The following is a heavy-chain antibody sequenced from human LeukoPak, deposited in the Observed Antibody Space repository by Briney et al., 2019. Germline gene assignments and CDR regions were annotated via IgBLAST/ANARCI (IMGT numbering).Heavy chain of an antibody. CDR1: GGSISSGGYY. J-gene: IGHJ4*02. CDR2: IYHSGST. Sequence: SQTLSLTCTVSGGSISSGGYYWSWIRQPPGKGLEWIGYIYHSGSTYYNPSLKSRVTISVDRSKNQFSLKLSSVTAADTAVYYCARDNVAAVAGTNYFDYWGQGTLVTVSS. CDR3: ARDNVAAVAGTNYFDY. V-gene: IGHV4-30-2*01. D-gene: IGHD6-19*01.